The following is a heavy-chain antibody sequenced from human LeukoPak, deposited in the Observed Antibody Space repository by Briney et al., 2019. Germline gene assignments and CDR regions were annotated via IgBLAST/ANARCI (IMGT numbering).Heavy chain of an antibody. CDR2: INPNSGGT. Sequence: ASVKVSCKASGYTFTGYYMHWVRQAPGQGLEWMGWINPNSGGTNYAQKFQGRVTMTRDTSISTAYMELSRLRSDDTAVYYCARVIAVAGTPDYWGQGTLVTVSS. V-gene: IGHV1-2*02. CDR1: GYTFTGYY. J-gene: IGHJ4*02. D-gene: IGHD6-19*01. CDR3: ARVIAVAGTPDY.